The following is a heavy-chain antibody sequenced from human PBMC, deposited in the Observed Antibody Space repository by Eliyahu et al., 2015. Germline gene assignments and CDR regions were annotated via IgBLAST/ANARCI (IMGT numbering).Heavy chain of an antibody. D-gene: IGHD3-22*01. V-gene: IGHV3-23*01. CDR3: AKDWDYYDSSGHGPLNWFDP. J-gene: IGHJ5*02. CDR1: GFTFXSXA. Sequence: EVQLLESGGGLXQPGXSLRLSCAAXGFTFXSXAMXWVRQAPGKGLEWVSAISGSGGSTYYADXVXGRFTISRDNSKNTLYLQMNSLRAEDTAVYYCAKDWDYYDSSGHGPLNWFDPWGQGTLVTVSS. CDR2: ISGSGGST.